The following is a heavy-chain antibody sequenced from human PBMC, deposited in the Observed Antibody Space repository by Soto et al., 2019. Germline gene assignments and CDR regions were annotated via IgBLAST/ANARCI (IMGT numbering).Heavy chain of an antibody. J-gene: IGHJ5*02. CDR3: AKVRFGELRELNWLDP. CDR2: TRQDGGQS. CDR1: GFTLSSYW. V-gene: IGHV3-7*03. D-gene: IGHD3-10*01. Sequence: PGGSLRLSCEASGFTLSSYWMSWIRQAPGKGLEWVANTRQDGGQSYLVDSVQGRFTISRDNAKNSVYVQMNTLRPEDTAMYYCAKVRFGELRELNWLDPWGQGTLVTVSS.